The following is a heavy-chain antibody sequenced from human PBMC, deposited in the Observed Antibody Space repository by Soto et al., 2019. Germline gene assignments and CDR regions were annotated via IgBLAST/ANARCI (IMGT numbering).Heavy chain of an antibody. V-gene: IGHV1-8*01. CDR2: MIPTSGNT. J-gene: IGHJ6*02. CDR3: ARTRFLEWLFTDYYGMDV. D-gene: IGHD3-3*01. Sequence: ASVKLSCTVSGSTLTELSMHWVRQAPGQGLEWMGGMIPTSGNTGYAQKFQGRVTMTRNTSISTAYMELSSLRSEDTAVYYCARTRFLEWLFTDYYGMDVWGQGTTVTVSS. CDR1: GSTLTELS.